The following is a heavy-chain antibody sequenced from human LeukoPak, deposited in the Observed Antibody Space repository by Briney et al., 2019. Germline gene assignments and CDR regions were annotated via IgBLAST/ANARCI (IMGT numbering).Heavy chain of an antibody. CDR2: TFTSGST. CDR3: ARRGPRAHYFDY. CDR1: GGSITSSS. Sequence: SETLSFTSTVLGGSITSSSWSWIRKPPGKGLEWIGRTFTSGSTNYNPSLRSRVTMSVDTSKNQFSLKLSSVTAADTAVYYCARRGPRAHYFDYWGQGTLVTVSS. D-gene: IGHD3-10*01. J-gene: IGHJ4*02. V-gene: IGHV4-4*07.